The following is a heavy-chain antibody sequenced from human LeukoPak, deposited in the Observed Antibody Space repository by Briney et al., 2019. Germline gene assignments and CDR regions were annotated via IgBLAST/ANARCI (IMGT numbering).Heavy chain of an antibody. J-gene: IGHJ4*02. CDR1: GFTFSSYG. D-gene: IGHD5-12*01. CDR3: AKEESEYSGYVPSLYFDY. CDR2: ISYDGSNK. Sequence: GGSLRLSCAASGFTFSSYGTHWVRQAPGKGLEWVAVISYDGSNKYYADSVKGRFTISRDNSKNTLYLQMNSLRAEDTAVYYCAKEESEYSGYVPSLYFDYWGQGTLVTVSS. V-gene: IGHV3-30*18.